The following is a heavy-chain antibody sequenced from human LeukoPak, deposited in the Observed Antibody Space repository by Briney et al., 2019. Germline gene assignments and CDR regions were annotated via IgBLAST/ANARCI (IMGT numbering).Heavy chain of an antibody. CDR3: ARGTSIGRLGERSDY. CDR2: ISSSGSTI. CDR1: GFTFSDYY. J-gene: IGHJ4*02. V-gene: IGHV3-11*04. Sequence: PGGSLRLSCAASGFTFSDYYMSWIRQAPGKWLAWVSYISSSGSTIYYADSVKGRFTISRDNAKNSLYLQMNSLRDEDTAGYYCARGTSIGRLGERSDYWGQGTLVTVSS. D-gene: IGHD3-16*01.